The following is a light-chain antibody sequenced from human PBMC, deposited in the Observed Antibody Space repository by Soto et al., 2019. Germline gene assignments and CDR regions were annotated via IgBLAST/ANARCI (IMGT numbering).Light chain of an antibody. CDR1: QSVSTS. CDR2: DAS. Sequence: IVLTQSPVTLALSPGERAVLSCRASQSVSTSLAWYQHKPGQAPRLFIYDASKRAPGIPARFSGSGSGTDFTLSIRSLEPEDFAVYYCQVRDVWPSFGQGT. V-gene: IGKV3-11*01. CDR3: QVRDVWPS. J-gene: IGKJ1*01.